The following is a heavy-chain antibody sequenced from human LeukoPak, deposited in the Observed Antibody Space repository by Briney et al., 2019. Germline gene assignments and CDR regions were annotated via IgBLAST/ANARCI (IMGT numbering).Heavy chain of an antibody. V-gene: IGHV3-73*01. J-gene: IGHJ4*02. Sequence: GGSLRLSCAASGFTFSGSAMHWVRQASGKGLEWVGRIRSKANSYATAYAASVKGRFTISRDDSKNTAYLQMNSLNTEDTAVYYCTRSGDSTPFDYWGQGTLVTVSS. CDR3: TRSGDSTPFDY. D-gene: IGHD1-14*01. CDR1: GFTFSGSA. CDR2: IRSKANSYAT.